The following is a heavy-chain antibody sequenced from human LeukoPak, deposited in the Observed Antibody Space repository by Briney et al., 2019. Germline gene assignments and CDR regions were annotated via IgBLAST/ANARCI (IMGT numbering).Heavy chain of an antibody. CDR1: QFTLSTYW. J-gene: IGHJ3*02. V-gene: IGHV3-7*04. D-gene: IGHD6-19*01. Sequence: GGSLRLSCAASQFTLSTYWMTWVRQAPGKGLEWVANIKQEASVKNYAVSVEGRFTISRDYASNSLNLQMDSLRAEDTAVYYCARVAVAATGALDIWGQGTMVTVSS. CDR3: ARVAVAATGALDI. CDR2: IKQEASVK.